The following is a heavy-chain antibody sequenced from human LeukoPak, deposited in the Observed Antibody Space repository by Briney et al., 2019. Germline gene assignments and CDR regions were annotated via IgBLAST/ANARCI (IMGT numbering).Heavy chain of an antibody. J-gene: IGHJ6*03. CDR2: IYYSGST. V-gene: IGHV4-39*01. CDR1: GGSISSSSYY. Sequence: KPSETLSLTCTVSGGSISSSSYYWGWIRQPPGKGLEWIGSIYYSGSTYYNPSLKSRVTISVDTSKNQFSLKLSSVTAADTAVYYCARHQYSSSSGQYYYYYYMDVWGKGTTVTVSS. D-gene: IGHD6-6*01. CDR3: ARHQYSSSSGQYYYYYYMDV.